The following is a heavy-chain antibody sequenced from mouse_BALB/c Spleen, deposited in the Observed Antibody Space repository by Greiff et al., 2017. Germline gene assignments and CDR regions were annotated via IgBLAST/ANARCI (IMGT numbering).Heavy chain of an antibody. Sequence: QVQLKESGPGLVAPSQSLSITCTVSGFSLTSYGVHWVRQPPGKGLEWLGVIWAGGSTNYNSALMSRLSISKDNSKSQVFLKMNSLQTDDTAMYYCARDGAYYRYDDGDGDAMDYWGQGTSVTVSS. V-gene: IGHV2-9*02. CDR3: ARDGAYYRYDDGDGDAMDY. CDR2: IWAGGST. CDR1: GFSLTSYG. D-gene: IGHD2-14*01. J-gene: IGHJ4*01.